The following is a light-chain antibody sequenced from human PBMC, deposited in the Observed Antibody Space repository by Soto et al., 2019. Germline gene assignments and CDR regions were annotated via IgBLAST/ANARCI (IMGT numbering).Light chain of an antibody. CDR3: QQYLDWPRT. CDR2: GAS. CDR1: QSVRSN. V-gene: IGKV3-15*01. J-gene: IGKJ1*01. Sequence: EIVMTQSPVTLSVSPGERATLSCRASQSVRSNLAWYQQKPGQAPRLLIYGASTRATGIPARFSGSGSGTEFTLTISSLQSEDFAVYYCQQYLDWPRTFGQGTKVDIK.